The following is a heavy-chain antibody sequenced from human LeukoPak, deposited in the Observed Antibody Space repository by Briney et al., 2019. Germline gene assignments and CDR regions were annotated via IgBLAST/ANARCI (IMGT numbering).Heavy chain of an antibody. CDR3: ARTPFGPFFDY. CDR1: GGSSSSYY. J-gene: IGHJ4*02. D-gene: IGHD3-10*01. V-gene: IGHV4-59*08. CDR2: IYYRGGT. Sequence: SETLSLTCTVSGGSSSSYYWSWIRQPPGKGLEWIGYIYYRGGTNYNPSLESRVTISGDTSKNEFSLKLTSVTAADTAVYYCARTPFGPFFDYWGQGTLVTVSS.